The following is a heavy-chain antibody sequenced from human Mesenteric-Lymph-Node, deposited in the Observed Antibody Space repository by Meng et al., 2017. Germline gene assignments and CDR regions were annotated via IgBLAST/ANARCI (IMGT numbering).Heavy chain of an antibody. D-gene: IGHD5-18*01. V-gene: IGHV3-7*01. CDR1: GFTFSTYW. Sequence: GGSLRLSCAASGFTFSTYWMSWVRQAPGKGLEWVANIKEDGSEKHYVDPVKGRFTISRDNAKNSLYLQMNSLRAEDTAVYYCARGGYSYGNFWGQGMLVTVSS. J-gene: IGHJ4*02. CDR2: IKEDGSEK. CDR3: ARGGYSYGNF.